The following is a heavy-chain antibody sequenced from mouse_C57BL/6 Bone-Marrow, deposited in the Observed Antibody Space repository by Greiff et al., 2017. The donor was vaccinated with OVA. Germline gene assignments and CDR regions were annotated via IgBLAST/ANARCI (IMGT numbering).Heavy chain of an antibody. CDR3: ARRGNYEGYWYFDV. V-gene: IGHV2-9-1*01. Sequence: VQLQQSGPGLVAPSQSLSITCTVSGFSLTSYAISWVRQPPGKGLEWLGVIWTGGGTNYNSALKSRLSISKDNSKSQVFLKMNSLQTDDTARYYCARRGNYEGYWYFDVWGTGTTVTVSS. CDR2: IWTGGGT. CDR1: GFSLTSYA. D-gene: IGHD2-1*01. J-gene: IGHJ1*03.